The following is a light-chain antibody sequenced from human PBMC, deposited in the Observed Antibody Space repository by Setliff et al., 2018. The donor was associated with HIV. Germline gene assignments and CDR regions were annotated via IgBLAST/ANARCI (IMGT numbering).Light chain of an antibody. V-gene: IGLV2-14*01. Sequence: QSALTQPASVSGSPGQSITISCIGTSSDVGGYNYVSWYQQHPGKAPKLMIYEVSNRPSGVSNRFSGSKSGNTASLTISGLQAEDEADYYCSSYINRNTKVVFGGGTQLTVL. CDR1: SSDVGGYNY. J-gene: IGLJ3*02. CDR2: EVS. CDR3: SSYINRNTKVV.